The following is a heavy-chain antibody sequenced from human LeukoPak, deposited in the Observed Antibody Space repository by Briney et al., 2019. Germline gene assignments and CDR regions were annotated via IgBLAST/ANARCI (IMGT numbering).Heavy chain of an antibody. CDR2: INPNSGGT. CDR1: GCTFTGYY. D-gene: IGHD6-19*01. V-gene: IGHV1-2*02. CDR3: ARSCQHVAAHFDN. J-gene: IGHJ4*02. Sequence: PSVKVSCTASGCTFTGYYMHWVRQAPGPGSEWMGWINPNSGGTNYAQKLQGRVTMTRDTSISTAYMELSRLRSDDTAVYYCARSCQHVAAHFDNWGQGTLVTVSS.